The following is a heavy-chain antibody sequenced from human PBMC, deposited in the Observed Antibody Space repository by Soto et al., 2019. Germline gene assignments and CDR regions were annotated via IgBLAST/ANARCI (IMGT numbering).Heavy chain of an antibody. J-gene: IGHJ4*02. CDR2: IYYSGST. CDR1: GGSLSSGDYY. CDR3: ARGDREDLPTY. D-gene: IGHD1-1*01. Sequence: SETLSLPCTVSGGSLSSGDYYWSSLRQPPGKGLGWIGYIYYSGSTYYNPSLKSRVTISVDTSKNQFSLKLSSVTAADTAVYSCARGDREDLPTYWGQGTLVTVSS. V-gene: IGHV4-30-4*01.